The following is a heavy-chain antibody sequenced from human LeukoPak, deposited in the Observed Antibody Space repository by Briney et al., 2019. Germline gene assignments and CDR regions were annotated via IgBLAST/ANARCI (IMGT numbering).Heavy chain of an antibody. CDR3: ARGGLRITMVRGVLDERPFDY. J-gene: IGHJ4*02. CDR2: IYHSGST. Sequence: SQTLSLTCTVSGGSISSGGYYWSWIRQPPGKGLEWIGYIYHSGSTYYNPSLKSRVTISVDRSKNQFSLKLSSVTAADTAVYYCARGGLRITMVRGVLDERPFDYWGQGTLVTVSS. CDR1: GGSISSGGYY. D-gene: IGHD3-10*01. V-gene: IGHV4-30-2*01.